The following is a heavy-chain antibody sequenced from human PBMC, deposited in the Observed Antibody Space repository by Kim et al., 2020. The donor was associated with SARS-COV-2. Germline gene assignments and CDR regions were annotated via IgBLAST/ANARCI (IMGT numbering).Heavy chain of an antibody. Sequence: GGSLRFSCTASGFTFKNYGMHWVRQAPGKGLEWVAVISYDGSKKHYANSVKGRFNISRDNSKNTLNLQMNGLSAEDSAVYYCAKDLRNMLVVIAATLNYWGQGALVTVTS. CDR2: ISYDGSKK. CDR1: GFTFKNYG. V-gene: IGHV3-30*18. D-gene: IGHD2-15*01. CDR3: AKDLRNMLVVIAATLNY. J-gene: IGHJ4*02.